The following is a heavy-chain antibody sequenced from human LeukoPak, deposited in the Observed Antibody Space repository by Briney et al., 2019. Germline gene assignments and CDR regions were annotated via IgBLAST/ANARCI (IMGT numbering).Heavy chain of an antibody. Sequence: GGSLRLSCAASGFTFGIYAMSWVRQAPGKGLEWASGISGSASTYYADSVKGRFTISRDNSKNTLYLQMSSLRAEDTAVYYCAISGGYWAWAHWGQGTLVTVSS. CDR1: GFTFGIYA. CDR2: ISGSAST. D-gene: IGHD1-26*01. J-gene: IGHJ4*02. CDR3: AISGGYWAWAH. V-gene: IGHV3-23*01.